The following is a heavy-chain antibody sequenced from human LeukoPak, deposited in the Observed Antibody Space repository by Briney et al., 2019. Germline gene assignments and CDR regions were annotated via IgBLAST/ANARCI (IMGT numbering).Heavy chain of an antibody. CDR1: GFTFRSYS. Sequence: PGGSLRLSCAASGFTFRSYSMNWVRQAPGKGLEWVSYISSSSSTIYYADSVKGRFTISRDNAKNSLYLQMNSLRDGDTAVYYCARHYGSGSYDYWGQGTLVTVSS. V-gene: IGHV3-48*02. D-gene: IGHD3-10*01. J-gene: IGHJ4*02. CDR2: ISSSSSTI. CDR3: ARHYGSGSYDY.